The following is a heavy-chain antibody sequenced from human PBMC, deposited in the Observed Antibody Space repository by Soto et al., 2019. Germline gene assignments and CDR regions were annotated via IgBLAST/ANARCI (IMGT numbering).Heavy chain of an antibody. CDR1: GFTFTNYF. CDR3: ARGDARGSIGFYYYYGLDF. V-gene: IGHV1-46*01. Sequence: QVQLVQSGAEVKKPGASVKVSCKASGFTFTNYFFHWVRQAPRQGLEWMGIISPYDGSTNYVQSLQGRVTMTSDASTSTVYMVLSSLRSGYTAVYYCARGDARGSIGFYYYYGLDFWGHVTTVTVSS. J-gene: IGHJ6*02. CDR2: ISPYDGST. D-gene: IGHD6-25*01.